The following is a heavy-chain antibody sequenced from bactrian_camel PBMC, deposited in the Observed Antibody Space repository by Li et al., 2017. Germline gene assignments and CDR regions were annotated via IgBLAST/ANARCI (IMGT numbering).Heavy chain of an antibody. V-gene: IGHV3S6*01. D-gene: IGHD3*01. J-gene: IGHJ4*01. CDR1: LYIYSSYC. Sequence: HVQLVESGGGSVQAGGSLRLSCEISLYIYSSYCMGWVRQAPGKEVEWVAGITSLPSLFRAASYADSVKGRFTISRDNAKDTLYLQMNSLKIEDTAVYYCALGSSRQATVTARGKGTQVTV. CDR2: ITSLPSLFRAA.